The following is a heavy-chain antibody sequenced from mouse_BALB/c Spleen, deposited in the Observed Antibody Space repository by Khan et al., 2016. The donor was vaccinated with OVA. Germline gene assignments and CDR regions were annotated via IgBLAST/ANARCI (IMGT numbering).Heavy chain of an antibody. Sequence: VQRVESGPGLVAPSQSLSITCTVSGFSLTNYGVNWVRQPPGEGLEWLGVIWGDGSTNYHSALKSRLSISKDNSKSQVFLKLNSLQTDDTATYYCARFEYYGNFYAMDYWGQGTSVTVSS. J-gene: IGHJ4*01. V-gene: IGHV2-3*01. CDR1: GFSLTNYG. CDR3: ARFEYYGNFYAMDY. D-gene: IGHD2-1*01. CDR2: IWGDGST.